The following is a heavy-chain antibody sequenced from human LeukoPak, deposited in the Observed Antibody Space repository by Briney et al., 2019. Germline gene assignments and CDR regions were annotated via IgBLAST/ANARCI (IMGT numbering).Heavy chain of an antibody. J-gene: IGHJ3*02. V-gene: IGHV4-34*01. CDR2: INHSRST. Sequence: SETLSLTCAVYGGSFSGYYWSWIRQPPGKGLEWIGEINHSRSTNYNPSLKSRVTISVDTSKNQFSLKLSSVTAADTAVYYCARTHEEAAFDIWGQGTMVTVSS. CDR1: GGSFSGYY. CDR3: ARTHEEAAFDI.